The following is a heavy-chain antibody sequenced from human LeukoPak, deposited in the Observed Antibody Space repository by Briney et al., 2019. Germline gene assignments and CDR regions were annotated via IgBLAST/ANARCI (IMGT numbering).Heavy chain of an antibody. J-gene: IGHJ4*02. CDR2: INSNSADT. CDR3: ARGPGEGGSSGYYFGKPEDPAEYYFDY. D-gene: IGHD3-22*01. Sequence: GASVKVSCKTSGYSFIDYYIHWVRQAPGQGLEWMGWINSNSADTNYAQNFQGRVTMTRDTSISTAYMELSRLRSDDTAVYYCARGPGEGGSSGYYFGKPEDPAEYYFDYWGQGTLVTVSS. CDR1: GYSFIDYY. V-gene: IGHV1-2*02.